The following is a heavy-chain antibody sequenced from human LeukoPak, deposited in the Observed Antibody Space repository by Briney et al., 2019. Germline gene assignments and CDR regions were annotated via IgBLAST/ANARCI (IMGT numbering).Heavy chain of an antibody. Sequence: KPSETLSLTCAVYGGSFSGYYWSWIRQPPGKGLEWIGEINHSGSTNYNPSLKSRVTISVDTSKNQFSLKLSSVTAADTAVYYCASYDSSGYPPRYWGQGTLVTVPS. J-gene: IGHJ4*02. CDR2: INHSGST. CDR1: GGSFSGYY. D-gene: IGHD3-22*01. V-gene: IGHV4-34*01. CDR3: ASYDSSGYPPRY.